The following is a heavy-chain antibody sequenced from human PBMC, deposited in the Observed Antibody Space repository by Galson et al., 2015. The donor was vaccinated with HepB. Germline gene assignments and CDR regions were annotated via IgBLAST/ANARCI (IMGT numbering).Heavy chain of an antibody. Sequence: SLRLSCATSGFTFSDYWMHWVRQVPGKDLVWVSRISSDGSATSSAASVKGRFTVSRDNAKNMLYLEMNSLRSEDTAIYYCARGLPDLCFYFDLWGRGTLVSVSS. J-gene: IGHJ2*01. V-gene: IGHV3-74*01. CDR3: ARGLPDLCFYFDL. CDR2: ISSDGSAT. CDR1: GFTFSDYW. D-gene: IGHD3-16*01.